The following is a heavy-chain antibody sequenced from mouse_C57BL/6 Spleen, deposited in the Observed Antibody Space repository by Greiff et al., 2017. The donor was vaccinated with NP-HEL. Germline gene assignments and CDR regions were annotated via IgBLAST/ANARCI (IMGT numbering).Heavy chain of an antibody. CDR2: ISSGGSYT. CDR1: GFTFSSYG. Sequence: EVKLVESGGDLVKPGGSLKLSCAASGFTFSSYGMSWVRQTPDKRLEWVATISSGGSYTYYPDSVKGRFTISRDNAKNTLYLQMSSLKSEDTAMYYCARHKDGSSLFDYWGQGTTLTVSS. CDR3: ARHKDGSSLFDY. J-gene: IGHJ2*01. D-gene: IGHD1-1*01. V-gene: IGHV5-6*01.